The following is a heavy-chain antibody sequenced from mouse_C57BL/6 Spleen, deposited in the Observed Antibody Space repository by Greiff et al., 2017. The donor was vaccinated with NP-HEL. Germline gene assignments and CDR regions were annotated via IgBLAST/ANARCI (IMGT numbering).Heavy chain of an antibody. J-gene: IGHJ1*03. Sequence: EVKLVESGGGLVKPGGSLKLSCAASGFTFSSYAMSWVRQTPEKRLEWVATISDGGSYTYYPDNVKGRFTISRDNAKNNLYLQMSHLKSEDTAMYYCARDRGSSPNWYFDVWGTGTTVTVSS. V-gene: IGHV5-4*01. CDR2: ISDGGSYT. D-gene: IGHD1-1*01. CDR1: GFTFSSYA. CDR3: ARDRGSSPNWYFDV.